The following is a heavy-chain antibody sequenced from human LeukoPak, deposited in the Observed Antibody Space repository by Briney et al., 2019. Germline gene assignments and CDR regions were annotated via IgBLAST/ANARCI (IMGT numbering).Heavy chain of an antibody. Sequence: SETLSLTCTVSGGSISSGGYYWSWIRQHPGKGLEWIGYIYYSGSTYYNPSLKSRVTISVDTSKNQFSLKPSSVTAADTAVYYCAREGYYDSSGYYPIDYWGQGTLVTVSS. D-gene: IGHD3-22*01. CDR3: AREGYYDSSGYYPIDY. J-gene: IGHJ4*02. V-gene: IGHV4-31*03. CDR1: GGSISSGGYY. CDR2: IYYSGST.